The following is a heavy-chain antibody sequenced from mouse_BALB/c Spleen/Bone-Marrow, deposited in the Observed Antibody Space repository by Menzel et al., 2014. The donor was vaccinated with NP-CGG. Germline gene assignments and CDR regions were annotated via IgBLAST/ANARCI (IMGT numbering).Heavy chain of an antibody. CDR3: ALITAATFSYWYFDV. V-gene: IGHV14-3*02. CDR2: IDPANGYT. D-gene: IGHD1-2*01. J-gene: IGHJ1*01. Sequence: VQLQQPGAELVKPGASVKLSCTASGFNIKDTYIHWMKQRPEQGLEWIGRIDPANGYTIYDPKFQGKATITADTTSNTAYLQLSSPTSEDTAVYYCALITAATFSYWYFDVWGAGTTVTVSS. CDR1: GFNIKDTY.